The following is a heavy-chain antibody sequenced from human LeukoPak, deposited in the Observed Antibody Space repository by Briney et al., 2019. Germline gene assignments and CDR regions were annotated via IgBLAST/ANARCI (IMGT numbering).Heavy chain of an antibody. CDR3: SREVVAATHWFDP. J-gene: IGHJ5*02. CDR1: GFTFGDSA. D-gene: IGHD3-22*01. V-gene: IGHV3-49*04. Sequence: GGSLRLSCTASGFTFGDSAMSWVRQAPGKGLEWVGFIRSKAYGGTTEYAASVKGRFTISRDDSKAIAHLQMNSLKTEDTAVYYCSREVVAATHWFDPWGQGTLVTVSS. CDR2: IRSKAYGGTT.